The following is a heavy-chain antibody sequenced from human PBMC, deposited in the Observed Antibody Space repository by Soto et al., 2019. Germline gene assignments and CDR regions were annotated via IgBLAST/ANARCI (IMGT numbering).Heavy chain of an antibody. Sequence: GGSLRLSCAASGFTFSSYARHWVRQAPGKGLEWVAVISYDGSNKYYADSVKGRFTISRDNSKNTLYLQMNSLRAEDTAVYYCARGSITIFGVVINWGQGTLVTVSS. CDR3: ARGSITIFGVVIN. J-gene: IGHJ4*02. CDR1: GFTFSSYA. CDR2: ISYDGSNK. V-gene: IGHV3-30-3*01. D-gene: IGHD3-3*01.